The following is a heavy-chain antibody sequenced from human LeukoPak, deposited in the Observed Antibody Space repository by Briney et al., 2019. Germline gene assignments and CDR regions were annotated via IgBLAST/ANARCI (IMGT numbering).Heavy chain of an antibody. CDR1: GVAFDDYG. Sequence: PGGSLRLSCTSSGVAFDDYGMGWVRQAPGKGLEWVSGINWNGDSTNYADSVKGRFTISRDKAKTSLFLQMNSLRVDDTALYYCVRGEVTYSLDYWGQGTLVIVSA. CDR3: VRGEVTYSLDY. D-gene: IGHD2-15*01. V-gene: IGHV3-20*04. J-gene: IGHJ4*02. CDR2: INWNGDST.